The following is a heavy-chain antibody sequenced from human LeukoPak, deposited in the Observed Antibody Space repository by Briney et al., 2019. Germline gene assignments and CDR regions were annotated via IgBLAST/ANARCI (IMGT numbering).Heavy chain of an antibody. Sequence: GGSLRLSCAASGFTFSSYAMSWVRQAPGKGLEWVSVIYSGGSTYYADSVKGRFTISRDNSKNTLYLQMNSLRVEDTAVYYCAREVVIVGGTGGGFDYWGQGTLVTVSS. CDR2: IYSGGST. CDR1: GFTFSSYA. J-gene: IGHJ4*02. V-gene: IGHV3-53*01. CDR3: AREVVIVGGTGGGFDY. D-gene: IGHD1-26*01.